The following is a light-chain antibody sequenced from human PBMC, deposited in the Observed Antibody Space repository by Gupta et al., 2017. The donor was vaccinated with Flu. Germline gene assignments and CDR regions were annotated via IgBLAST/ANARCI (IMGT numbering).Light chain of an antibody. J-gene: IGLJ3*02. CDR1: SNDVGTYNY. CDR3: CSYAGSSTLWV. V-gene: IGLV2-11*01. CDR2: DVS. Sequence: TISCTGTSNDVGTYNYVSWYQQHPGTAPKLMIYDVSKWPSGVPDRFSGSKSGTTASLTISGLQAEDEADYYCCSYAGSSTLWVFGGGTKLTV.